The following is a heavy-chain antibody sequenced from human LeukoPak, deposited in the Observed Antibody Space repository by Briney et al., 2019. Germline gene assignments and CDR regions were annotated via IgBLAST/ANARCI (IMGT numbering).Heavy chain of an antibody. D-gene: IGHD3-3*01. Sequence: GGSLRLSCAASGFTFSSYWMSWVRQAPGKGLEWVANIKQDGSEKYYVDSVKGRFTISRDNAKNSLYLQMNSLRAEDTAVYYCARDSLPYYDFWSGYYNYYYGMDVWGQGTTVTVSS. CDR3: ARDSLPYYDFWSGYYNYYYGMDV. CDR1: GFTFSSYW. J-gene: IGHJ6*02. CDR2: IKQDGSEK. V-gene: IGHV3-7*01.